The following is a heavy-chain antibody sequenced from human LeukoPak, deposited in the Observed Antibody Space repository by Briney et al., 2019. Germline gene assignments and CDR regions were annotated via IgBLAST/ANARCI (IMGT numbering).Heavy chain of an antibody. J-gene: IGHJ4*02. CDR3: ARGGIYTQGFDY. CDR1: GFTFSGYS. Sequence: TGGSLRLSCAASGFTFSGYSMSWVRQAPGKGRGWVSSISTTSDYIHYAGSLKGRVAISRDNAKNSLYLQMNSLRAEDTAVYYCARGGIYTQGFDYWGQGSLVTVSS. CDR2: ISTTSDYI. V-gene: IGHV3-21*01. D-gene: IGHD2-2*02.